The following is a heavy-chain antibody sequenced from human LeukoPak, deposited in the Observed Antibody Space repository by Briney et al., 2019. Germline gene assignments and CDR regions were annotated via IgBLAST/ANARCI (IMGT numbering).Heavy chain of an antibody. CDR1: GFTFSSYA. CDR3: AKYVGEVTIFGVVIPPHSASDY. CDR2: ISGSGGST. V-gene: IGHV3-23*01. D-gene: IGHD3-3*01. Sequence: GGPLRLSCAASGFTFSSYAMSWVRQAPGKGLEWVSAISGSGGSTYYADSVKGRFTISRDNSKNTLYLQMNSLRAEDTAVYYCAKYVGEVTIFGVVIPPHSASDYWGQGTLVTVSS. J-gene: IGHJ4*02.